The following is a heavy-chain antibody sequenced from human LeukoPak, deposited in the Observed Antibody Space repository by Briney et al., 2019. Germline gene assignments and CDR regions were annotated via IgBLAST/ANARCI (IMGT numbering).Heavy chain of an antibody. CDR2: ISYDGSNK. Sequence: PGGSLRLSCAASAFTFSNYVMHWVRQAPGKGLQWVAFISYDGSNKYYTDSVQGRFTISRDNSKNTLYLQMNSLRAEDTAFYYCAKGSAQYYFDSWGQGTLVTVSS. V-gene: IGHV3-30*18. D-gene: IGHD3-10*01. CDR3: AKGSAQYYFDS. CDR1: AFTFSNYV. J-gene: IGHJ4*02.